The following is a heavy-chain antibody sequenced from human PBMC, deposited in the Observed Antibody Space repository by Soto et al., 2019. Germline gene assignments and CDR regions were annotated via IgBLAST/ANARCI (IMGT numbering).Heavy chain of an antibody. CDR3: ARAPTYYDFWSGYYSGVDWFDP. V-gene: IGHV3-53*01. Sequence: VSLRLSCAASGFTVSSNYMSWVRQAPGKGLEWVSVIYSGGSTYYADSVKGRFTISRDNSKNTLYLQMNSLRAEDTAVYYCARAPTYYDFWSGYYSGVDWFDPWGQGTLVTVSS. CDR1: GFTVSSNY. D-gene: IGHD3-3*01. J-gene: IGHJ5*02. CDR2: IYSGGST.